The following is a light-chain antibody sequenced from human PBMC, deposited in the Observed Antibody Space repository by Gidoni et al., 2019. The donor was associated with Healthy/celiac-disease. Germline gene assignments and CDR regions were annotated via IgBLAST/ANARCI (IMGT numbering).Light chain of an antibody. J-gene: IGLJ3*02. V-gene: IGLV1-40*01. CDR1: SSNIGAGYA. Sequence: QSVLTQPPSVSVAPGQRVTISCTGSSSNIGAGYAVHCYQQLPVTATILLIYGNSNRPSGVPYRFSGSKSGTSASLAITGLQAEDEADYYGQSYDSSLSGHWVFGGGTKLTVL. CDR3: QSYDSSLSGHWV. CDR2: GNS.